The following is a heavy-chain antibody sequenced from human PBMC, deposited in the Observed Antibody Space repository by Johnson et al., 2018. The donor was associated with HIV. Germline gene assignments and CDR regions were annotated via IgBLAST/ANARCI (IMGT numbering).Heavy chain of an antibody. D-gene: IGHD5-18*01. CDR1: GFTFDDYG. J-gene: IGHJ3*02. V-gene: IGHV3-30*03. Sequence: VQVVESGGGVVRPGGSLRLSCADSGFTFDDYGMSWVRQAPGKGLEWVTLISYDGSNKYYADSVKGRLTISRDNSKNTLYLQMNSLRAEDTAVYYCARDGGYSYGDALDIWGQGTMVTVSS. CDR3: ARDGGYSYGDALDI. CDR2: ISYDGSNK.